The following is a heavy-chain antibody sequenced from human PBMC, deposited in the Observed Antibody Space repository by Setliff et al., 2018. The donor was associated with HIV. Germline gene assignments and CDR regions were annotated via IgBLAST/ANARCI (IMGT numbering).Heavy chain of an antibody. D-gene: IGHD1-26*01. CDR1: GGSISSGGYY. CDR2: IYYSGST. V-gene: IGHV4-31*03. CDR3: ARGGAGYPAKGRAMDV. Sequence: PSETLSLTCTVSGGSISSGGYYWSWIRQHPGKGLEWIGYIYYSGSTYYNPSLKSRVTISVDTSKNQFSLKMSSLTAADTAVYYCARGGAGYPAKGRAMDVWGQGTTVTVSS. J-gene: IGHJ6*02.